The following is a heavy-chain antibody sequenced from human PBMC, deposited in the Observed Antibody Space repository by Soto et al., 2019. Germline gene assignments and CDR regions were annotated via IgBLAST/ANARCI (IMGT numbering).Heavy chain of an antibody. CDR2: IYSDNNT. CDR1: GFTVSSDS. CDR3: TRHYSAMGV. V-gene: IGHV3-53*02. Sequence: EVQLVETAGDLIHPGGSLSVSCAASGFTVSSDSMTWVRQAPGKGLEWISIIYSDNNTDYADSVKGRFSISRDTSKNILYLQMNSLSAEDTAEYYCTRHYSAMGVWGQGTTVTVSS. J-gene: IGHJ6*02.